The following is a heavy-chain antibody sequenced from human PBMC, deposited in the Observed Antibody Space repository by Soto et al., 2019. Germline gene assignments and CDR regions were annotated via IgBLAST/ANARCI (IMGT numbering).Heavy chain of an antibody. CDR1: GGSISSYY. V-gene: IGHV4-59*01. D-gene: IGHD3-10*01. CDR2: IYYSGST. CDR3: AREVYGSGRYGAFDI. J-gene: IGHJ3*02. Sequence: SETLSLACTVSGGSISSYYWSWIRQPPGKGLEWIGYIYYSGSTNYNPSLKSRVTISVDTSKNQFSLKLSSVTAADTAVYYCAREVYGSGRYGAFDIWGQGTMVTVSS.